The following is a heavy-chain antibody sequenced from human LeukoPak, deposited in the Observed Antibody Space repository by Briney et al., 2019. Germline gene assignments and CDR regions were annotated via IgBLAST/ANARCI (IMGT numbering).Heavy chain of an antibody. J-gene: IGHJ4*02. D-gene: IGHD2-15*01. CDR1: GGTFSSYA. Sequence: SVKVSCKASGGTFSSYAISWVRQAPGQGLEWMGGIIPIFGTANYAQKFQGRVTITADESTSTAYMELSSLRSEDTAVYYCARVAGYCSGGSCYRCFDYWGQGTLVTVSS. CDR2: IIPIFGTA. V-gene: IGHV1-69*13. CDR3: ARVAGYCSGGSCYRCFDY.